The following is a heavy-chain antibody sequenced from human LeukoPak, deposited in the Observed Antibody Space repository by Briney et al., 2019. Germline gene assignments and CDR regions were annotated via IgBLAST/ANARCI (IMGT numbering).Heavy chain of an antibody. Sequence: SETLSLTCTVSGGSISSSSYYWGWIRQPPGKGLECIGSYSGSTYYNPSLKSRGTISVDTSTNQFSLKLTSVAAADTAVYYCARHAIYSGGYSFWFDPWGLGTLVTVSP. CDR1: GGSISSSSYY. CDR2: YSGST. V-gene: IGHV4-39*01. J-gene: IGHJ5*02. CDR3: ARHAIYSGGYSFWFDP. D-gene: IGHD1-26*01.